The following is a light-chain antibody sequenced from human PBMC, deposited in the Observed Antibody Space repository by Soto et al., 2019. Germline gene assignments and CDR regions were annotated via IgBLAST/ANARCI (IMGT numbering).Light chain of an antibody. V-gene: IGLV2-14*01. J-gene: IGLJ1*01. CDR3: SSFTSSITYV. CDR1: SSDVGVYNY. CDR2: DVT. Sequence: QSALTQPRSVSGSPGQSVTISCAGTSSDVGVYNYVSWYQQYPGKAPKIMIYDVTNRPSGVSNRFSGSKSGNTASLTISGLQAEDEADYYCSSFTSSITYVFGTGTKVTVL.